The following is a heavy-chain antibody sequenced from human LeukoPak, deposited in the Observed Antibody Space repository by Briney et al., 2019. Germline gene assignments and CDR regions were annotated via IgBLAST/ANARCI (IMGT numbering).Heavy chain of an antibody. CDR1: GASIRSHF. Sequence: SETLSLTCIVSGASIRSHFWSWIRRPPGKALECIGYMYNSGSTNYNPSLKSRVTISVDTSKNQFSLKLSSVTAADTAVYYCAGLAKDLKRTAMVIGDDYYGIDVWGQGTTVTVSS. J-gene: IGHJ6*02. V-gene: IGHV4-59*08. CDR2: MYNSGST. D-gene: IGHD5-18*01. CDR3: AGLAKDLKRTAMVIGDDYYGIDV.